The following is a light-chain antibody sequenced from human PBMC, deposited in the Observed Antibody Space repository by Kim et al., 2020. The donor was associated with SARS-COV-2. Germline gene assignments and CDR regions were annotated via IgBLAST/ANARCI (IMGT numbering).Light chain of an antibody. CDR3: QQRSNWPT. CDR2: DAS. V-gene: IGKV3-11*01. CDR1: QNINNY. J-gene: IGKJ5*01. Sequence: EIVLTQSPATLSLSPGERATLSCRASQNINNYLAWYQHKPGQAPRLLIYDASSRATGIPARFSGSGSGTDFTLTISSLEPEDFAVYYCQQRSNWPTFGQGTRLEIK.